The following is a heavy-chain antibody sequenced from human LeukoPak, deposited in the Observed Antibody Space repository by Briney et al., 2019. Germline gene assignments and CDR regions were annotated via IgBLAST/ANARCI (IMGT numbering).Heavy chain of an antibody. D-gene: IGHD1-26*01. CDR2: FDPEDGEI. CDR1: EHTLTELS. J-gene: IGHJ3*02. V-gene: IGHV1-24*01. Sequence: ASVKVSCKVSEHTLTELSMHWVRQAPGKGLEWLGGFDPEDGEIIYAQKFQGRVTMSDDTSTDTAYMELGSLRSDDTAVYYCAADRGDYSGSYWTAFDIWGQGTMVTVSS. CDR3: AADRGDYSGSYWTAFDI.